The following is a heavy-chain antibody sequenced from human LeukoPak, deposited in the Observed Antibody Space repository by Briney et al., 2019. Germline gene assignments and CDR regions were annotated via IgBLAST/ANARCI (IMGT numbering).Heavy chain of an antibody. V-gene: IGHV4-39*01. D-gene: IGHD3-16*02. Sequence: GGAIGKSIGFYWRWIRQKQGKGLEWIGSIYYGESKHYSPSLTSRITISVDTSKNQFSLKLTSVTAADTAVYYCARHYHGLDVWGQGTTVTVSS. CDR3: ARHYHGLDV. J-gene: IGHJ6*02. CDR1: GGAIGKSIGFY. CDR2: IYYGESK.